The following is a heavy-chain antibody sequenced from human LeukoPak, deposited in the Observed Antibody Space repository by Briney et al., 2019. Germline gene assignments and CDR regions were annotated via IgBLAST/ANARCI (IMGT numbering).Heavy chain of an antibody. CDR1: GFTFSSYG. J-gene: IGHJ3*02. CDR2: IWYDGSNK. Sequence: PGGSLRLSCAASGFTFSSYGMHWVRQAPGKGMEWVAVIWYDGSNKYYADSVKGRFTTSRDNAKNSLYLQMNSLRAEDTAAYYCARLHSAVYYGDAFDIWGQGTMVTVSS. V-gene: IGHV3-33*01. D-gene: IGHD3-10*01. CDR3: ARLHSAVYYGDAFDI.